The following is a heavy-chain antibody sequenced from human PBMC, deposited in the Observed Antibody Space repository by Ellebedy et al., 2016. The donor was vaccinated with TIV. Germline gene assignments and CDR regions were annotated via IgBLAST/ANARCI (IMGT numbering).Heavy chain of an antibody. CDR1: GFNFGAYA. J-gene: IGHJ3*01. V-gene: IGHV3-49*03. CDR2: IRSKDNGGTT. Sequence: GESLKISCRGSGFNFGAYAISWIRQAPGKGLEWAGLIRSKDNGGTTEFAASVKGRFTLSRDDSNRIAYLQMNSLTTEDTAVYYCAALEAYCTEGACYVYEAFDLWGPGTTVTVSS. CDR3: AALEAYCTEGACYVYEAFDL. D-gene: IGHD2-8*01.